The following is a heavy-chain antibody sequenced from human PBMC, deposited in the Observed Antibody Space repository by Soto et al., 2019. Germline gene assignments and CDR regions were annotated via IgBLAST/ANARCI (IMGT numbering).Heavy chain of an antibody. Sequence: GASVKVSCKASGGTFSSYAISWVRQAPGQGLEWMGGIIPIFGTANYAQKFQGRVTITADESTSTAYMELSSLRSEDTAVYYCARVITEIGSGWYPIYYYYGMDVWGQGTTVTVSS. V-gene: IGHV1-69*13. CDR2: IIPIFGTA. D-gene: IGHD6-19*01. CDR3: ARVITEIGSGWYPIYYYYGMDV. CDR1: GGTFSSYA. J-gene: IGHJ6*02.